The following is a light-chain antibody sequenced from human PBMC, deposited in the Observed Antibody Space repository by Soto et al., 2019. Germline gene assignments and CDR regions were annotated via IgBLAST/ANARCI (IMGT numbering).Light chain of an antibody. J-gene: IGLJ1*01. CDR1: SSDVGAYNY. Sequence: QSALTQPASVSGSPGQSIAISCTGTSSDVGAYNYVSWYQQHPGKAPKLMIFDVSNRPSGVSNRFSGSKSGNTASLTISGLQAEDESDYYCTSYTTRGNYVFGIGTKLTVL. CDR3: TSYTTRGNYV. V-gene: IGLV2-14*01. CDR2: DVS.